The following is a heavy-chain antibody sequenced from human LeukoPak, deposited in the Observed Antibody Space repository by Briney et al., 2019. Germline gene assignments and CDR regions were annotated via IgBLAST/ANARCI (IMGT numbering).Heavy chain of an antibody. V-gene: IGHV3-21*01. D-gene: IGHD6-19*01. CDR1: GFTFSSYS. Sequence: GRSLRLSCAASGFTFSSYSMNWVRQAPGKGLEWVSSISSSSSYIYYADSVKGRFTISRDNAKNSLYLQMNSLGAEDTAVYYCASSKQWLVQGGYWGQGTLVTVSS. CDR2: ISSSSSYI. J-gene: IGHJ4*02. CDR3: ASSKQWLVQGGY.